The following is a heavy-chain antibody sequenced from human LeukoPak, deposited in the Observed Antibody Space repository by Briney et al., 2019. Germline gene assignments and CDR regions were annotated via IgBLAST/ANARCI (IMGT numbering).Heavy chain of an antibody. CDR2: IYPGDSDT. CDR1: GYRFTKYW. Sequence: GESLKISCKGSGYRFTKYWIGWVRQMPGKGLEWMGIIYPGDSDTRYSPSFQGQVTISADKSISTAYLQWSSLKASDTAMYYCARLRARYVGWFDPWGQGTLVTVSS. D-gene: IGHD4-23*01. CDR3: ARLRARYVGWFDP. V-gene: IGHV5-51*01. J-gene: IGHJ5*02.